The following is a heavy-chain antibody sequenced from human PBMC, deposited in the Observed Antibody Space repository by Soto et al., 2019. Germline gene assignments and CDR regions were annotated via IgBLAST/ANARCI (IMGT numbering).Heavy chain of an antibody. CDR1: GGSIRDYY. Sequence: QVQLQESGPGLVKPSETLSLTCTVSGGSIRDYYWSWIRQPPGKGLEWIGYIYYRGSTNYNPSLNSRDTILRDTAKTQCSLRLSSVTAADTAVYYCATGRYYYGSEYWGQGTLVTVSS. D-gene: IGHD3-10*01. CDR2: IYYRGST. J-gene: IGHJ4*02. V-gene: IGHV4-59*01. CDR3: ATGRYYYGSEY.